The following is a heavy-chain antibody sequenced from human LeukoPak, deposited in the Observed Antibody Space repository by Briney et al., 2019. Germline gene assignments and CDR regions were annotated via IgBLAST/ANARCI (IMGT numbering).Heavy chain of an antibody. V-gene: IGHV3-7*03. Sequence: GGSLRLSCAASGFTFSGYWMSWVRQAPGKGLEWVANIKPDGSDKAYVDSVKGRFTISRDNTKNSLYLQMSSLRAEDTAVYYCASTQPMVYAILSWGQGTLVTVSS. D-gene: IGHD2-8*01. CDR3: ASTQPMVYAILS. CDR1: GFTFSGYW. CDR2: IKPDGSDK. J-gene: IGHJ5*02.